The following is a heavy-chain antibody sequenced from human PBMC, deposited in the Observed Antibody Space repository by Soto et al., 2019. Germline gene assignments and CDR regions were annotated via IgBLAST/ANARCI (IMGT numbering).Heavy chain of an antibody. CDR3: ARATIMKRSPPRY. CDR2: INHSGST. Sequence: QVRLQQWGAGLLKPSETLSLTCAVYGGSFSGYYWSWIRQPPGKGLEWIGEINHSGSTNYNPSLKSRVTISVDTSKNQFSLKLSSVTAADTAVYYCARATIMKRSPPRYWGQGTLVTVSS. D-gene: IGHD1-26*01. J-gene: IGHJ4*02. V-gene: IGHV4-34*01. CDR1: GGSFSGYY.